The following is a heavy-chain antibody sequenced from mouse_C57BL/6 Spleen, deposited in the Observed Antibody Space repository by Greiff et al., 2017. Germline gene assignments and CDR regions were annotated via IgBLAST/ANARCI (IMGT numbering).Heavy chain of an antibody. CDR1: GYAFSSSW. V-gene: IGHV1-82*01. J-gene: IGHJ2*01. D-gene: IGHD6-2*01. CDR3: ARGRVYYFDY. CDR2: IYPGDGDT. Sequence: QVQLQQSGPELVKPGASVKISCKASGYAFSSSWMNWVKQRPGKGLVGIVRIYPGDGDTNYNGKFKGKATLTADKSSSTAYMQLSSLTSEDSAVYFCARGRVYYFDYWGQGTTLTVSS.